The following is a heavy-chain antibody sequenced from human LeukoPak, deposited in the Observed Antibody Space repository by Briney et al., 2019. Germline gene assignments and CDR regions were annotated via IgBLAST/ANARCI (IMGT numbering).Heavy chain of an antibody. J-gene: IGHJ4*02. CDR3: TRERRGSYYAFEF. D-gene: IGHD1-26*01. V-gene: IGHV3-11*01. CDR1: GFSFSDYQ. CDR2: MTASGRST. Sequence: GGSLRLSCAASGFSFSDYQMSWVRQAPGKGLEWISHMTASGRSTNYADSVKGRFTISRDNAKNSVVLQMNSLRTEDTAVYYCTRERRGSYYAFEFWGQGTLVSVSS.